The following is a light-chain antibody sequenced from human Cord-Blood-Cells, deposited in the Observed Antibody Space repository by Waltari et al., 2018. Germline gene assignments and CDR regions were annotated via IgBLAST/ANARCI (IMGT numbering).Light chain of an antibody. Sequence: QSVLTQPPSVSAAPGQKVTISCSGSSSNIGNNYVSWYQQLPGTAPKLLIYGNNRRPSGIPDRFSGSKSGTSATRGITGLQTGDEADYYCGTWDSSLSAYVFGTGTKVTVL. CDR3: GTWDSSLSAYV. CDR2: GNN. J-gene: IGLJ1*01. V-gene: IGLV1-51*01. CDR1: SSNIGNNY.